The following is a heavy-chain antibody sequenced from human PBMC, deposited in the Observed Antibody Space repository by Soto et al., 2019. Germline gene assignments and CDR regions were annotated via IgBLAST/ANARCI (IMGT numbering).Heavy chain of an antibody. J-gene: IGHJ3*01. CDR3: ARGGRGLRGAFDV. D-gene: IGHD3-16*01. CDR1: GFTFSSFA. V-gene: IGHV3-30*03. CDR2: ISFNGLSQ. Sequence: QELLVESGGGVVQPGTSLRLSCAASGFTFSSFAMHWVRQAPGKGLEWVSVISFNGLSQFYPDSIRGRFTISRDNSKNPLYLPLDSLRPDDTAVYYCARGGRGLRGAFDVWGQGTEVSVS.